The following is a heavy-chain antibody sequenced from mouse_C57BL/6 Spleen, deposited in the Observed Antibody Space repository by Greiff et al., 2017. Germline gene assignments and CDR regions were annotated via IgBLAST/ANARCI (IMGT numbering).Heavy chain of an antibody. CDR3: ARGTGSGFAY. J-gene: IGHJ3*01. V-gene: IGHV3-8*01. Sequence: EVQLQQSVPGLAKPSPSLSLSCSVSGYSITSDYWNWIRKFPGHKLEYMGYISYSGSTYYNPSLYRRISITRDTTNNKYYLQLNSGTTEDTAAYYCARGTGSGFAYWGQGTLVTVSA. CDR1: GYSITSDY. D-gene: IGHD4-1*01. CDR2: ISYSGST.